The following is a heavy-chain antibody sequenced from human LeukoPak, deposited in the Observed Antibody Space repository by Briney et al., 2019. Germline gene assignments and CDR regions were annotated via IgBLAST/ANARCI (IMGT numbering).Heavy chain of an antibody. CDR1: GFTFDDYV. D-gene: IGHD5-12*01. V-gene: IGHV3-9*01. Sequence: SGGSLRLSCAASGFTFDDYVMPWVRHAPGKGLEWVSGISWNSGSIGYADSVKGRFTTSRDNAKNSLYLQMNSLRAEDTALYYCAKSKMATTSYYFDYWGQGTLVTVSS. J-gene: IGHJ4*02. CDR3: AKSKMATTSYYFDY. CDR2: ISWNSGSI.